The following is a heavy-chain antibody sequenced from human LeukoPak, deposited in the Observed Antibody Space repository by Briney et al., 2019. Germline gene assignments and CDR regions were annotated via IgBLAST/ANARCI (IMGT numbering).Heavy chain of an antibody. D-gene: IGHD2-2*01. CDR3: ARGYCSSTTCYSFDY. J-gene: IGHJ4*02. CDR1: GYTFTGYA. V-gene: IGHV1-3*01. CDR2: INVGNGNA. Sequence: ASVKVSCKASGYTFTGYAMHWVRQAPGQRLEWMGWINVGNGNAKYSQKFQGRATTTRDTSASTAYMELSSLRSEDTAVYYCARGYCSSTTCYSFDYWGQGTLVTVSS.